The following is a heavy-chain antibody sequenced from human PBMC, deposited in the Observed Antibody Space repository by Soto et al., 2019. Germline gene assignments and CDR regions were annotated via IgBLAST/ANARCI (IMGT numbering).Heavy chain of an antibody. Sequence: PGGSLRLSCAASGFAFSSFAMSWVRQAPGKGLEWVSAISGSGGSTYYADSVKGRFTISRDNSKNTLYLQLNSLRAEDTAVYNCAKLGRFCSGPTCSPASNNYGGREPRVTFSS. J-gene: IGHJ4*02. CDR2: ISGSGGST. CDR1: GFAFSSFA. CDR3: AKLGRFCSGPTCSPASNNY. D-gene: IGHD2-2*01. V-gene: IGHV3-23*01.